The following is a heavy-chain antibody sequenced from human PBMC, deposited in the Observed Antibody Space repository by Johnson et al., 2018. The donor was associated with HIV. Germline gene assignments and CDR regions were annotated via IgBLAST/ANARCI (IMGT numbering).Heavy chain of an antibody. Sequence: QVQLVESGGGVVQPGKSLRLSCAASGFIFSSYGMHWVRQAPGRGLEWVALIWYDGSNKYYADSVKGRFTISRDNSKNTLYLQMNSLRAEDTAVYYCARRSPYDAFDIWGQGTMVTVSS. V-gene: IGHV3-33*01. CDR1: GFIFSSYG. J-gene: IGHJ3*02. CDR3: ARRSPYDAFDI. CDR2: IWYDGSNK.